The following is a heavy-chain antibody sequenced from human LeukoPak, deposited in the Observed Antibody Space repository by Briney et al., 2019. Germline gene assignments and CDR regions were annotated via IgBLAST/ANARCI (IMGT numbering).Heavy chain of an antibody. Sequence: SGGSLRLSCAASGFTFSSYWMSWVRQAPGKGLEWVANIKQDGSEKYYVDSVKGRFTISRDNAKNSLYLQMNSLRAEDTAVYYCARGRSGSWSLRDYYYMDVWGKGTTVTVSS. J-gene: IGHJ6*03. D-gene: IGHD6-13*01. CDR2: IKQDGSEK. CDR1: GFTFSSYW. CDR3: ARGRSGSWSLRDYYYMDV. V-gene: IGHV3-7*01.